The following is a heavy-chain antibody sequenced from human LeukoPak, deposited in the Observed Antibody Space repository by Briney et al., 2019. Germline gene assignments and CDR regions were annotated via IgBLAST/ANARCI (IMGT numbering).Heavy chain of an antibody. V-gene: IGHV3-30*03. Sequence: GRSLRLSCAASGFTFSSHGMHWVRQAPGKGLEWVTFISYDGSNKYYADSVKGRLTISRDNSKNTLFLQMNSLRAEDTAVYYCARQHTAATAFDYWGQGTLVTVSS. D-gene: IGHD6-13*01. CDR2: ISYDGSNK. J-gene: IGHJ4*02. CDR1: GFTFSSHG. CDR3: ARQHTAATAFDY.